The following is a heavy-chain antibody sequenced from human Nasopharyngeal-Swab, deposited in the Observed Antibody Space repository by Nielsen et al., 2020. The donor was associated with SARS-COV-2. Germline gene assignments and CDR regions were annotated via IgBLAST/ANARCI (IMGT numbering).Heavy chain of an antibody. J-gene: IGHJ6*03. Sequence: GASLKISCEGSGYSFTSYWIGWVRQIPGKGVEWIRIIYPSDSDTRYSPSFQGQITISADQSISTAFLQCSSLKASDTAMYYCARHQVGYSYGSYYFYMDVWGKGTTVTVSS. CDR2: IYPSDSDT. V-gene: IGHV5-51*01. CDR1: GYSFTSYW. D-gene: IGHD5-18*01. CDR3: ARHQVGYSYGSYYFYMDV.